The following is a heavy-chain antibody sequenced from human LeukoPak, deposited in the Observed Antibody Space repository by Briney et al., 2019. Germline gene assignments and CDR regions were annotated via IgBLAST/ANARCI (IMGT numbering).Heavy chain of an antibody. Sequence: GSLRLSCAASGFTFSSYGMHWVRQAPGKGLEWVAFIRYDGSNKYYADSVKGRFTISRDNSKNTLYLQMNSLRAEDTAVYYCAKVVVVVAAPPYNWFDPWGQGPLVTVSS. CDR3: AKVVVVVAAPPYNWFDP. CDR1: GFTFSSYG. CDR2: IRYDGSNK. D-gene: IGHD2-15*01. J-gene: IGHJ5*02. V-gene: IGHV3-30*02.